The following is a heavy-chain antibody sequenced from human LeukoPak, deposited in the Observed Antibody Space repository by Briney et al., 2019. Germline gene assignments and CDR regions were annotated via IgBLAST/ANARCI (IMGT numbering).Heavy chain of an antibody. CDR2: INSDGSST. D-gene: IGHD1-26*01. J-gene: IGHJ4*02. V-gene: IGHV3-74*01. CDR1: GFTFSSYW. CDR3: AKALGGATTKNPIEY. Sequence: GGSLRLSCAASGFTFSSYWMHWVRQAPGKGLVWVSRINSDGSSTSYADSVKGRFTISRDNSQNTLYLQMNSLRAEDTAVYYCAKALGGATTKNPIEYWGQGTLVAVSS.